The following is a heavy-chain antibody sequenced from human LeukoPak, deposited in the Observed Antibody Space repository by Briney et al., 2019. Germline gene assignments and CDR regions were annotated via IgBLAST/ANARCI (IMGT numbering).Heavy chain of an antibody. V-gene: IGHV4-31*03. CDR2: IYYSGSI. CDR1: GGSISSGGYH. CDR3: AREWAHVFNI. D-gene: IGHD1-26*01. Sequence: SETLSLTCTVSGGSISSGGYHWSWIRQHPGKGLEWIGYIYYSGSIYYNPSLKSRVTISIDTSKNQLSLKLSSVTAADTAVYYCAREWAHVFNIWGQGTIVTVSS. J-gene: IGHJ3*02.